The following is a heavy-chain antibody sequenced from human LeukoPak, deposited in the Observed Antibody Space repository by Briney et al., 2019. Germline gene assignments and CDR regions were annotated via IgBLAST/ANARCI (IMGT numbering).Heavy chain of an antibody. CDR3: ARAGFTFSDYFGSFFDY. CDR2: IKQDRSEK. V-gene: IGHV3-7*01. D-gene: IGHD3-10*01. Sequence: PGGSLRLSCAASGFTFSNYWMSWVRQAPGKGLEWVANIKQDRSEKYYVDSVKGRVTISRDNPKNSLYLQMNSLRAEDTTVYYCARAGFTFSDYFGSFFDYWGQGTLVTVSS. CDR1: GFTFSNYW. J-gene: IGHJ4*02.